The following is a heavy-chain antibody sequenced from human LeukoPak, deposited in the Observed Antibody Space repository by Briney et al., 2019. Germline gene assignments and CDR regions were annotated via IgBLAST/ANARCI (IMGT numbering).Heavy chain of an antibody. J-gene: IGHJ4*02. V-gene: IGHV4-31*03. CDR3: ARSRFPYSSGSYFDY. CDR2: IYYSGST. CDR1: GGSISSGCYS. D-gene: IGHD3-10*01. Sequence: SQTLPLTCTVSGGSISSGCYSWSWIRQHPGKGLEWLGYIYYSGSTYYNPSLKSRVTISVDTSKNHFSLRLSSVTAADTAVYYCARSRFPYSSGSYFDYWGQGTLVTVSS.